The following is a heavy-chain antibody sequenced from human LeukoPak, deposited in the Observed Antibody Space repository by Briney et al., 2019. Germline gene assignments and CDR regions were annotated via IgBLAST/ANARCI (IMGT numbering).Heavy chain of an antibody. D-gene: IGHD6-19*01. Sequence: SKTLSLTCAVSGGSFSDYYWTWLRQAPGKGLECIGEINQNGDTDYNPSLKSRVTISVDTSKNQFSLELSYVTAADTGVYFCAMDSSGWYRGSLDHWGPGSVVTVSS. V-gene: IGHV4-34*01. J-gene: IGHJ5*02. CDR1: GGSFSDYY. CDR2: INQNGDT. CDR3: AMDSSGWYRGSLDH.